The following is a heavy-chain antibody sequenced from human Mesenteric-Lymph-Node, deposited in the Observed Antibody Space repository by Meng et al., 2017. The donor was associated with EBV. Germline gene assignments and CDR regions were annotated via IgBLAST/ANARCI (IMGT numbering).Heavy chain of an antibody. D-gene: IGHD3-16*01. CDR3: ATEGGARAKYSVDS. Sequence: QVQLVQSGPEVQRPGSSVKVSCRASGGSLSNYVLSWVRQAPGQGLEWMGDIVPVFGTTNYAPKFQGRVAITADESASTAYLDLISVTSDDTAIYYCATEGGARAKYSVDSWGQGTLFTVSS. CDR1: GGSLSNYV. CDR2: IVPVFGTT. J-gene: IGHJ4*02. V-gene: IGHV1-69*01.